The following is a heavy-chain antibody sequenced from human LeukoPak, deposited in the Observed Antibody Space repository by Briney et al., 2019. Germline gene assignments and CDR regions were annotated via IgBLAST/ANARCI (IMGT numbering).Heavy chain of an antibody. CDR2: ISAYNGNT. J-gene: IGHJ4*02. CDR3: ARAGAVRLFDY. Sequence: GASXXVSCKASGYTFTSYGISWVRQAPGQGREWMGWISAYNGNTNYAQKLQGRVTMTTDTSTSTAYMELRSLRSDDTAVYYCARAGAVRLFDYWGQGTLVTVSS. CDR1: GYTFTSYG. D-gene: IGHD1-1*01. V-gene: IGHV1-18*01.